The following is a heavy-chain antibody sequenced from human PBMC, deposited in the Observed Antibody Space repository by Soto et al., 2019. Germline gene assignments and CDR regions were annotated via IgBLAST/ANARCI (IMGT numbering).Heavy chain of an antibody. CDR2: INPSGGST. D-gene: IGHD3-10*01. CDR1: GYTFTRYY. V-gene: IGHV1-46*01. J-gene: IGHJ6*02. CDR3: ARGLATGNYYGMDV. Sequence: ASVKVSCKASGYTFTRYYMHWVRQAPGQGLEWMGIINPSGGSTSYAQKFQGRVTITRDTSASTAYMELSSLSSEDTAVYYCARGLATGNYYGMDVWGQGTTVTVSS.